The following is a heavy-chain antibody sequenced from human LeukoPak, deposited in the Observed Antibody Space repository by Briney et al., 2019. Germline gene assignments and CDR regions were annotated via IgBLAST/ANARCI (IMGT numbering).Heavy chain of an antibody. V-gene: IGHV3-7*01. Sequence: WGSLRLSCAASGFTFSSYWMTWVRQAPGKGLEWVANIKEDGSEKYYVDSVKGRFTISRDNTKNSLYLQMNSLRAEDTAVYYCARDPPRRFDPWGQGILVTVSS. J-gene: IGHJ5*02. CDR2: IKEDGSEK. CDR3: ARDPPRRFDP. CDR1: GFTFSSYW.